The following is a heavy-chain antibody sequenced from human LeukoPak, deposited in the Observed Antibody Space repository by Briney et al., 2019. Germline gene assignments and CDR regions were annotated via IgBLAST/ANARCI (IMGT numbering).Heavy chain of an antibody. J-gene: IGHJ4*02. CDR3: AREPPIGYCSSTSCYRYFDY. V-gene: IGHV4-59*01. Sequence: SETPSLTCTVSGGSISSYYWSWIRQPPGKGLEWIGNIYYSGSTNYNTSLKSRGTISLDTSKNQFSLKLSSVTAADTAVYYCAREPPIGYCSSTSCYRYFDYWGQGTLVTVSS. CDR1: GGSISSYY. D-gene: IGHD2-2*01. CDR2: IYYSGST.